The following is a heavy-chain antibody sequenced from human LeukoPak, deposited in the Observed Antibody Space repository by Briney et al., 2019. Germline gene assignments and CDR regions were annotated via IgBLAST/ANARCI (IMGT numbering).Heavy chain of an antibody. CDR2: FDPEDGET. J-gene: IGHJ4*02. D-gene: IGHD3-22*01. CDR3: ATGPVGYYYDSSGYSIDY. Sequence: GASVKVSCKVSGYTLTELSMHWVRQAPGKGLEWMGGFDPEDGETIYAQKFQGRVTMTEDTSTDTAYMELSGLRSEDTAVYYCATGPVGYYYDSSGYSIDYWGQGTLVTVSS. CDR1: GYTLTELS. V-gene: IGHV1-24*01.